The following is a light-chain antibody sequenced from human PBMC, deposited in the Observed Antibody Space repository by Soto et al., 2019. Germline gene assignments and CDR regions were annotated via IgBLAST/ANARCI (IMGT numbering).Light chain of an antibody. Sequence: EIVLTQSPATLSVSPGERATLSCRASQSVSSNLAWYQQKPGQAPRLLIYDASNRATGIPARFSGSGSGTDFTLTISSLEPEDFAVYYCHQRSKWPLTFGGGTKVDIK. CDR2: DAS. J-gene: IGKJ4*01. V-gene: IGKV3-11*01. CDR3: HQRSKWPLT. CDR1: QSVSSN.